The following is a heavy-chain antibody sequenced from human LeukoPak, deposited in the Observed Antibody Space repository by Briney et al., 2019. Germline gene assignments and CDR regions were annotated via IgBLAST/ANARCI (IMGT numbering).Heavy chain of an antibody. J-gene: IGHJ4*02. D-gene: IGHD1-26*01. V-gene: IGHV3-15*01. Sequence: PGGSLRLSCAASGFTFNDAWMSWVRQTPGKGLEWVGRIKSKTDGGATDYAAPVKGRFTISRDDSKDTLWLQMNSLQTDDTAVYYCTAGVGASDFDYWAREPWSPSPQ. CDR3: TAGVGASDFDY. CDR1: GFTFNDAW. CDR2: IKSKTDGGAT.